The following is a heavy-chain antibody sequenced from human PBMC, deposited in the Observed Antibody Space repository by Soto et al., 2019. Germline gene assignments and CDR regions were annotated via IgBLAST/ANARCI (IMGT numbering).Heavy chain of an antibody. CDR1: GGSFSGYY. CDR3: ARGPADIVAVPAATQHDAFDI. J-gene: IGHJ3*02. D-gene: IGHD2-2*01. V-gene: IGHV4-34*01. Sequence: SETLSLTCAVYGGSFSGYYWSWIRQPPGKGLEWIGEINHSGSTNYNPSLKSRVTISVDTSKNQFSLKLSSVTAADTAVYYCARGPADIVAVPAATQHDAFDIWGQGTMVTVSS. CDR2: INHSGST.